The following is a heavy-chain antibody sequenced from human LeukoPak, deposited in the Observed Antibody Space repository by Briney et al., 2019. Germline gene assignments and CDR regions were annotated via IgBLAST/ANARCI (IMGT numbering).Heavy chain of an antibody. CDR3: ARDRSWYGERNWFDP. V-gene: IGHV4-4*07. Sequence: PSETLSLTCTVSGGSISSYYWSWIRQPAGKGLEWIGRIYTSGSTNYNPSLKSRVTMSVDTSKNQFSLKLSSVTAADTAVYYCARDRSWYGERNWFDPWGQGTLVTVSS. CDR2: IYTSGST. J-gene: IGHJ5*02. D-gene: IGHD6-13*01. CDR1: GGSISSYY.